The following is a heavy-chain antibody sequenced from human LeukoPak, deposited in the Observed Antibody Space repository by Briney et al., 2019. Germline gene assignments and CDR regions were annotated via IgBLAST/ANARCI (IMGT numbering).Heavy chain of an antibody. D-gene: IGHD6-13*01. J-gene: IGHJ4*02. CDR3: AREAIIAAAGPDGDYFDN. CDR1: GYTFTSYY. CDR2: INPSSGST. Sequence: ASVKVSCKASGYTFTSYYIHWVRQAPGQGLEWMGIINPSSGSTSYAQKFQGRVTMTRDTSTTTVYMELSSLRGEDTAVYYCAREAIIAAAGPDGDYFDNWGQGTLVTVSS. V-gene: IGHV1-46*01.